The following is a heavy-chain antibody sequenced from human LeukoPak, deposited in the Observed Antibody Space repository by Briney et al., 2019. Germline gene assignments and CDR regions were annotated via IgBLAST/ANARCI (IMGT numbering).Heavy chain of an antibody. CDR1: GFTFSSYG. CDR2: ISYGGSNK. Sequence: GRSLRLSCAASGFTFSSYGMHWVRQAPGKGLEWVAVISYGGSNKYYADSVKGRFTISRDNSKNTLYLQMNSLRAEDTAVYYCAKDGDTANFDYWGQGTLVTVSS. D-gene: IGHD3-3*01. CDR3: AKDGDTANFDY. J-gene: IGHJ4*02. V-gene: IGHV3-30*18.